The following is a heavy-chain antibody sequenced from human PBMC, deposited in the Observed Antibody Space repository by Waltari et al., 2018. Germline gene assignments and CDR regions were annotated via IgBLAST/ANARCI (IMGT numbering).Heavy chain of an antibody. V-gene: IGHV3-74*01. CDR2: MNEAGSRT. D-gene: IGHD6-25*01. CDR3: VSDQFGSEDH. J-gene: IGHJ4*02. Sequence: EVQLVESGGGLGQPGGSRRLSCAASGLSLRTDWMHWVRQAPGKGLAGVSRMNEAGSRTDYADSVKGRFAISRDIAKNTLYLHMNSLRVDDTAVYYCVSDQFGSEDHWGQGTLVTVSS. CDR1: GLSLRTDW.